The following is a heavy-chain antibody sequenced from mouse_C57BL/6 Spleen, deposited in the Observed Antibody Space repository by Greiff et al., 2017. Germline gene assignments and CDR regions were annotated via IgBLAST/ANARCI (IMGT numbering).Heavy chain of an antibody. J-gene: IGHJ2*01. D-gene: IGHD1-1*01. CDR2: INPGSGGT. CDR3: ARFTTVVLDY. CDR1: GYAFTNYL. Sequence: QVQLQQSGAELVRPGTSVKVSCKASGYAFTNYLIEWVKQRPGQGLEWIGVINPGSGGTNYNKKFKGKATLTADKSSSTAYMQLSSLTSEDSAVYFCARFTTVVLDYWGQGTTLTVSS. V-gene: IGHV1-54*01.